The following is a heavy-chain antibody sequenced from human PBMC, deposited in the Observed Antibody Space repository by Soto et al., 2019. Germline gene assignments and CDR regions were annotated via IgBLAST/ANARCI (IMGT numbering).Heavy chain of an antibody. CDR2: VYYTVST. CDR1: GGAISNLF. D-gene: IGHD6-19*01. V-gene: IGHV4-59*01. J-gene: IGHJ6*02. CDR3: ARYSSGWPGNGMDV. Sequence: PXATLSLACSVSGGAISNLFWRWIRQSPGKGLEWIGYVYYTVSTSYNPSLKSRVTISVDMARKQLSLNVSSVTAADTAVYYCARYSSGWPGNGMDVWGRGTAVTVSS.